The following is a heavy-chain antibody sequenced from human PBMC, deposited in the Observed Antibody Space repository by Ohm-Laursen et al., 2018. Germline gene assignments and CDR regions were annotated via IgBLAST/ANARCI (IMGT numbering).Heavy chain of an antibody. V-gene: IGHV4-59*01. Sequence: TLSLTCTVSGGSISGYYWSWIRQPPGKGLEWIGYIYSSGSSNYNPSLKSRLTISVDTSKNQFSLKLSSVTAADTAVYYCARVVYDYLFDYWGQGTLVTVSS. CDR2: IYSSGSS. D-gene: IGHD5-12*01. CDR3: ARVVYDYLFDY. CDR1: GGSISGYY. J-gene: IGHJ4*02.